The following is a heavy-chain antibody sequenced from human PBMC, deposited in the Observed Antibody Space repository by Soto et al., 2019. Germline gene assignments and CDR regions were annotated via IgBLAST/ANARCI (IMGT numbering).Heavy chain of an antibody. CDR2: ISYDGSNK. Sequence: HPGGSLRLSCAASGFTFSSYAMHWVRQAPGKGLEWVAVISYDGSNKYYADSVKGRFTISRDNSKNTLYLQMNSLRAEDTAVYYCARTENDILNPWFDPWGQGTLVTVSS. CDR3: ARTENDILNPWFDP. J-gene: IGHJ5*02. V-gene: IGHV3-30-3*01. D-gene: IGHD1-1*01. CDR1: GFTFSSYA.